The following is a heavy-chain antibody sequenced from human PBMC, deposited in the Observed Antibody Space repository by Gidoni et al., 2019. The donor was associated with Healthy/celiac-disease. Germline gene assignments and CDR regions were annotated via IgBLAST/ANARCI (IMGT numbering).Heavy chain of an antibody. CDR3: ATLFDSDWFDP. D-gene: IGHD4-4*01. Sequence: EVQLLESGGGLVQPGGSLILSCAASGFTFSSYAMSWVRQAPGKGLEWVSAISGSGGSTYYEDSVKGRFTISRDNSKNTLYLQMNSLRAEDTAVYYCATLFDSDWFDPWGQGTLVTVSS. V-gene: IGHV3-23*01. J-gene: IGHJ5*02. CDR2: ISGSGGST. CDR1: GFTFSSYA.